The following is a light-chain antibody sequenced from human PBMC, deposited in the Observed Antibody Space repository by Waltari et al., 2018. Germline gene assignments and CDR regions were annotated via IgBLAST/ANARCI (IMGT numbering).Light chain of an antibody. V-gene: IGKV3-20*01. CDR1: QRISRY. Sequence: IVLTQSPGTLSLSPGESATLSCRASQRISRYLVWYQQKPGQPPRLLIYEASRRATGIPDRFSGGGSGTDFSLTISRLEPEDFGVYYCQNHERLPATVGQGTRVEI. J-gene: IGKJ1*01. CDR3: QNHERLPAT. CDR2: EAS.